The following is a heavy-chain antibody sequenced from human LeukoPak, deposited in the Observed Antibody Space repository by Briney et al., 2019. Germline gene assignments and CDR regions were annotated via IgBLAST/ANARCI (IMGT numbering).Heavy chain of an antibody. CDR1: GGSISSYY. Sequence: KPSETLSLTCTVSGGSISSYYWSWIRQPPGKGLEWIGYISYSGNTNYNPSLKSRVTISVDTSKNQFSLKLSSVTAADTAVYYCARDRWSSSWASDAFDIWGQGTMVTVSS. V-gene: IGHV4-59*12. J-gene: IGHJ3*02. CDR3: ARDRWSSSWASDAFDI. D-gene: IGHD6-13*01. CDR2: ISYSGNT.